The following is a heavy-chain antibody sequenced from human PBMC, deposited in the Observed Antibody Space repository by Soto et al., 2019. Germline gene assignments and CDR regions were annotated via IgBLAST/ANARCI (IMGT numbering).Heavy chain of an antibody. J-gene: IGHJ4*02. CDR3: AKQYCSTSNCHFDY. CDR2: IYAGSNST. Sequence: GGSLRLSCAASGFTFSSYAMSWVRQAPGKGLEWVSGIYAGSNSTYYADSVKGRFTISRDNSRSTVLLQMSSLRAEDTALYYCAKQYCSTSNCHFDYWGQGTLVTVSS. D-gene: IGHD2-2*01. V-gene: IGHV3-23*01. CDR1: GFTFSSYA.